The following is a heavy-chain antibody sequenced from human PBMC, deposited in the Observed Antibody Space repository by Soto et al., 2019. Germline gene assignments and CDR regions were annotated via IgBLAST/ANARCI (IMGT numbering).Heavy chain of an antibody. J-gene: IGHJ4*02. CDR2: IYHSGST. Sequence: SETLSLTCAVSGGSISSSNWWSWVRQPPGKGLEWIGEIYHSGSTNYNPSLKSRVTISVDKSKNQFSLKLSSVTAADTAVYYCARDFTPSYYYDSSGYYYSWGQGTVVGVSS. D-gene: IGHD3-22*01. CDR1: GGSISSSNW. CDR3: ARDFTPSYYYDSSGYYYS. V-gene: IGHV4-4*02.